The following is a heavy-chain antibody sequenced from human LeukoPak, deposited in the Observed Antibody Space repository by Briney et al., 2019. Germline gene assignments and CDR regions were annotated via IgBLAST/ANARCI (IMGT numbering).Heavy chain of an antibody. J-gene: IGHJ4*02. V-gene: IGHV1-8*01. Sequence: ASVKVSCKVSGYTFTSYDINWARQATGPGLEWMGWMNPTSGNTGYAQKFQGRVTMTRNTSISTAYMELSSLRSEDTAVYYCARGEWELSYWGQGTLVTVSS. D-gene: IGHD1-26*01. CDR2: MNPTSGNT. CDR1: GYTFTSYD. CDR3: ARGEWELSY.